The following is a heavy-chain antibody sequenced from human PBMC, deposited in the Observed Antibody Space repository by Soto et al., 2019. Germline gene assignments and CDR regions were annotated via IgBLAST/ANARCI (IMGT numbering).Heavy chain of an antibody. V-gene: IGHV3-20*01. D-gene: IGHD2-2*01. Sequence: SGGSLRLSCAASGFTFDDYGMSWVRQAPGKGLEWVSGINWNGGSTGYADSVKGRFTISRDNAKNSLYLQMNSLRAEDTALYHCAREVYCSSTSCYGDYYYMDVWGKGTTVTVSS. CDR1: GFTFDDYG. CDR3: AREVYCSSTSCYGDYYYMDV. J-gene: IGHJ6*03. CDR2: INWNGGST.